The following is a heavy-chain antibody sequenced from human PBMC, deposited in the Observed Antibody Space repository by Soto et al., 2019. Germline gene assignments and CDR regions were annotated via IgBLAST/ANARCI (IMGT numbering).Heavy chain of an antibody. Sequence: GGSLRLSCVGSAFTFSDYAIHWVRQAPGKGQDWVAAISYDGSGTYYADSVKGRFTISRDNSKNTLYLQMNSLRAEDTAVYYCARDQSYGYRDFDYWGQGILVTVSS. CDR2: ISYDGSGT. CDR1: AFTFSDYA. D-gene: IGHD5-18*01. V-gene: IGHV3-30-3*01. CDR3: ARDQSYGYRDFDY. J-gene: IGHJ4*02.